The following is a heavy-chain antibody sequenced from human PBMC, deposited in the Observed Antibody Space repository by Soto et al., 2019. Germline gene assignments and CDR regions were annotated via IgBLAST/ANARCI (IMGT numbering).Heavy chain of an antibody. V-gene: IGHV3-48*02. CDR3: ARASGVTGTKKSYYGMDV. CDR2: ISSSSSTI. CDR1: GFTFSSYS. J-gene: IGHJ6*02. Sequence: GGSLRLSCAASGFTFSSYSMNWVRQAPGKGLEWVSYISSSSSTIYYADSVKGRFTISRDNAKNSLYLQMNSLRDEDTAVYYCARASGVTGTKKSYYGMDVWGQGTTVTVSS. D-gene: IGHD1-7*01.